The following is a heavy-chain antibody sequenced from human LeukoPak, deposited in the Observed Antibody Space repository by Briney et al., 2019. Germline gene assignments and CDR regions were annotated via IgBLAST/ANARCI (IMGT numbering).Heavy chain of an antibody. CDR2: ISGGGGST. D-gene: IGHD3-22*01. Sequence: PGGSLRLSCAASGFTFSTYAMSWVRQAPGKGLEWVSAISGGGGSTHYADSVKGRFTISRDNSKNTLFLQMISLRADDTAIYYCAKHYDISGYYPYWGQGTLVTVSS. J-gene: IGHJ4*02. V-gene: IGHV3-23*01. CDR3: AKHYDISGYYPY. CDR1: GFTFSTYA.